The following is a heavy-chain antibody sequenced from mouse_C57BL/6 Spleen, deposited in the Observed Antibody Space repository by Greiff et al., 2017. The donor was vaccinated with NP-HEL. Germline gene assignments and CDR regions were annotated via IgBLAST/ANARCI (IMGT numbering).Heavy chain of an antibody. CDR3: ARRVEGY. Sequence: VQLQQPGAELVMPGASVKLSCKASGYTFTSYWMHWVKQRPGQGLEWIGEIDPSDSYTNYNQKFKGKSTWTVDKSSSTAYMQLSSLTSEDSAVYYCARRVEGYWGQGTLVTVSA. CDR1: GYTFTSYW. D-gene: IGHD1-1*02. J-gene: IGHJ3*01. CDR2: IDPSDSYT. V-gene: IGHV1-69*01.